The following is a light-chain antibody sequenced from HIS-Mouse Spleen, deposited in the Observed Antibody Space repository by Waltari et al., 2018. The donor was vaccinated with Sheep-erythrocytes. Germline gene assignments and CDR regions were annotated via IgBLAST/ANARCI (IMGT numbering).Light chain of an antibody. CDR3: QAWDSSTVV. J-gene: IGLJ2*01. Sequence: SYELTQPPSVSVSPGQTASITCSGDKLGDKYACWYHQKPGQSPVLVIYQDSKRPSGIPERVSGSNSGNTATLTISWTQAMDEADYYCQAWDSSTVVFGGGTKLTVL. CDR2: QDS. CDR1: KLGDKY. V-gene: IGLV3-1*01.